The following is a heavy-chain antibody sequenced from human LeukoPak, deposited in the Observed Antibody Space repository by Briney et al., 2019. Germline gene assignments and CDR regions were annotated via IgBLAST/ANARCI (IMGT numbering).Heavy chain of an antibody. Sequence: SGTLSLTCAVSGGSISSSNWWSWVRQPPGKGLEWIGEIYHSGSTNYNPSLKSRVTISVDKSKNQFSLKLSSVTAADTVVYYCARGGKYNWNARPLDYWGQGTLVTVSS. CDR1: GGSISSSNW. CDR2: IYHSGST. D-gene: IGHD1-1*01. V-gene: IGHV4-4*02. CDR3: ARGGKYNWNARPLDY. J-gene: IGHJ4*02.